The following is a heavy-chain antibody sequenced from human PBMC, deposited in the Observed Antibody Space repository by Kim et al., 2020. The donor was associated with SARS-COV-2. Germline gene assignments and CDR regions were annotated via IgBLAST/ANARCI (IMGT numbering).Heavy chain of an antibody. CDR1: GGSISSGGYS. Sequence: SETLSLTCAVSGGSISSGGYSWSWIRQPPGKGLEWIGYIYHSGSTYYNPSLKSRVTISVDRSKNQFSLKLSSVTAADTAVYYCARGSRDYYYYYMDVWGKGTTVTVSS. CDR3: ARGSRDYYYYYMDV. J-gene: IGHJ6*03. D-gene: IGHD6-13*01. V-gene: IGHV4-30-2*01. CDR2: IYHSGST.